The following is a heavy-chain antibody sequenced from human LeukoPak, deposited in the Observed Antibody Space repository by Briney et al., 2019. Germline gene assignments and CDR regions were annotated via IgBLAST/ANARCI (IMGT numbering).Heavy chain of an antibody. V-gene: IGHV3-48*01. CDR3: ARDGWFGDYNWFDP. J-gene: IGHJ5*02. D-gene: IGHD3-10*01. CDR1: GFTFSSYS. Sequence: GGSLRLSCAASGFTFSSYSMNWVRQAPGKGLGWVSYISSASNTIYYADSVKGRFTISRDNAKNSLYLQMNSLRAEDTAMYYCARDGWFGDYNWFDPWGQGTLVTVSS. CDR2: ISSASNTI.